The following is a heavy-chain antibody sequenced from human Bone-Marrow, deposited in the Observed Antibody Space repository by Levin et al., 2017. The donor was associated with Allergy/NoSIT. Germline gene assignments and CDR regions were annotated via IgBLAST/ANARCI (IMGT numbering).Heavy chain of an antibody. V-gene: IGHV4-4*07. CDR2: IYTSGST. CDR3: ARSYSSSWTDIDAFDI. Sequence: SDTLSLTCTVSGGSISSYYWSWIRQPAGKGLEWIGRIYTSGSTNYNPSLKSRVTMSVDTSKNQFSLKLSSVTAADTAVYYCARSYSSSWTDIDAFDIWGQGTMVTVSS. D-gene: IGHD6-13*01. J-gene: IGHJ3*02. CDR1: GGSISSYY.